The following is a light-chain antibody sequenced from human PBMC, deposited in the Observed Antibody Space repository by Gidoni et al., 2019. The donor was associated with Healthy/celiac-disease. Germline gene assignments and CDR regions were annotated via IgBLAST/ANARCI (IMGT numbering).Light chain of an antibody. CDR3: QQYNNWPPRVT. V-gene: IGKV3-15*01. J-gene: IGKJ2*01. Sequence: EIAMTQSPATLSVSPGERATLSCRASQSVSSNLAWYQQKPGQAPRLLIYGASTRATGIPARFSGSGSGTEFTLTLSSLQSEDFAVYSCQQYNNWPPRVTFXXXTKLEIK. CDR2: GAS. CDR1: QSVSSN.